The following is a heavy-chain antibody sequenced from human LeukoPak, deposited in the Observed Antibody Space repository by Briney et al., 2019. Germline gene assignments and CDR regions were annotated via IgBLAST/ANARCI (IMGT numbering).Heavy chain of an antibody. CDR2: ISPSGSNT. CDR1: GFTFSTHA. V-gene: IGHV3-23*01. Sequence: GGSLTLSCAASGFTFSTHAMSWVRHAPGKGLEWVSGISPSGSNTYYAESLRGRFTVSRDNAKNTLYLQMKSLRAEDTALYYCAKDMRQQLEYDYWGQGTLVTVSS. J-gene: IGHJ4*02. D-gene: IGHD6-13*01. CDR3: AKDMRQQLEYDY.